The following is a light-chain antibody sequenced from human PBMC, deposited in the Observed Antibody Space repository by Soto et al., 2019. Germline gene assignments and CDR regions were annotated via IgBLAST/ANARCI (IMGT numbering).Light chain of an antibody. V-gene: IGKV1-33*01. Sequence: DFQMTQSPSSLSASVGDRVTITCQASQDISNYLNWYQQKPGKAPKLLIYDASNLETGVPSRFSGSGSGTDFTFTIISLQPEDIATYYCQQYDNLPLTFGGGTKVEIK. CDR2: DAS. CDR1: QDISNY. J-gene: IGKJ4*01. CDR3: QQYDNLPLT.